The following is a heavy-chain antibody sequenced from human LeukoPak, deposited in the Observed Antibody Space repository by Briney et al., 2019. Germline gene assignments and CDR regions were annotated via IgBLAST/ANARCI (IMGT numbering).Heavy chain of an antibody. D-gene: IGHD1-26*01. J-gene: IGHJ5*02. V-gene: IGHV3-23*01. CDR1: GFTFSSYA. CDR3: AKVPYSGSDNWFDP. CDR2: ISGSGGST. Sequence: GGSLRLSCAASGFTFSSYAMSWVRQAPGKGLEWVSAISGSGGSTYYADSVKGRFTIPRDNSKNTLYLQMNSLRAEDSAVYYCAKVPYSGSDNWFDPWGQGTLVTVSS.